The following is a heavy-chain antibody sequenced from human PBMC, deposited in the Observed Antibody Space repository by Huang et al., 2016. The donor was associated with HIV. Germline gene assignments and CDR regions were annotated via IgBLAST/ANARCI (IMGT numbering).Heavy chain of an antibody. V-gene: IGHV5-51*03. CDR3: ASAASYSGSYRGAFDI. J-gene: IGHJ3*02. CDR2: NFPGYSDT. CDR1: VYSFSTYW. Sequence: EVQLVQSGAEVKQPGESLKISCKGSVYSFSTYWIGWVRQMPGKGLEWMGMNFPGYSDTRYSPSFQGQVTISDDKSISTAYLQWGSLKASDTAMYYCASAASYSGSYRGAFDIWGQGTMVTVSS. D-gene: IGHD1-26*01.